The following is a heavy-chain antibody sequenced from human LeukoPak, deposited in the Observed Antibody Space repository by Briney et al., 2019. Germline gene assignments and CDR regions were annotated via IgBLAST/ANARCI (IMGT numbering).Heavy chain of an antibody. CDR3: AREVGSGTFDI. J-gene: IGHJ3*02. D-gene: IGHD6-25*01. CDR2: INPNSGGT. Sequence: ASVKVSCKASGYTFTGYYMHWVRQAPGQGLEWMGWINPNSGGTNYAQKFQGRVTMTRDTSIITAYMELSKLRSDDTAFYYCAREVGSGTFDIWGQGTMVTVSS. V-gene: IGHV1-2*02. CDR1: GYTFTGYY.